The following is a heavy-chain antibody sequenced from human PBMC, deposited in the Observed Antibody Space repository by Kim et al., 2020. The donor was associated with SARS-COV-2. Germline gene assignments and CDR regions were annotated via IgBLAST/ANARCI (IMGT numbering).Heavy chain of an antibody. CDR2: T. J-gene: IGHJ4*02. Sequence: TNYNPSLKSRVTISVDTSKNQFSLKLSSVTAADTAVYYCARAHYGDYVDYWGQGTLVTVSS. V-gene: IGHV4-59*01. CDR3: ARAHYGDYVDY. D-gene: IGHD4-17*01.